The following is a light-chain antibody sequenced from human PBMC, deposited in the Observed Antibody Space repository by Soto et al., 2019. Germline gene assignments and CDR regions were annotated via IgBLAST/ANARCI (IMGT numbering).Light chain of an antibody. V-gene: IGKV1-33*01. Sequence: DIQMTQSPSSLSASVGDRVTITCQASRDISVYLNWYQQKPGKPPKLLVFDASNLQTGVPSRFSGSGSGTLFTFTISSLQPEDIATDYCQQYDNFPPYTFGQGTRLEIK. CDR1: RDISVY. CDR3: QQYDNFPPYT. CDR2: DAS. J-gene: IGKJ2*01.